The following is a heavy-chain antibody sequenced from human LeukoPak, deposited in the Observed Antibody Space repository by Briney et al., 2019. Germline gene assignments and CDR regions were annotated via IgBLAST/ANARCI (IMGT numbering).Heavy chain of an antibody. V-gene: IGHV3-23*01. CDR1: GFTFSSYA. CDR2: ISGSGGST. CDR3: AKTLTNYDILTGYYQ. D-gene: IGHD3-9*01. Sequence: GGSLRLSCAASGFTFSSYAMSWVRQAPGKGLEWVSAISGSGGSTYYADSVKGRFTISRDNSKNTLCLQMNSLRAEDTAVYYCAKTLTNYDILTGYYQWGQGTLVTVSS. J-gene: IGHJ4*02.